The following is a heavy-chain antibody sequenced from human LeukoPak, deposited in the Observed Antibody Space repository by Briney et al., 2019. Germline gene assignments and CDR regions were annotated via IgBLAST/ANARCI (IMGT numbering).Heavy chain of an antibody. Sequence: GGSLRLSCAASGVTFRRSAMSWVCQAPGKGLEWVSAISRDGDTRYYADSVKGRFTISRDISNNTLVLQLNSQRAEDTAVYYCAKEEVPNDYWGQGTLVTVSS. CDR1: GVTFRRSA. CDR2: ISRDGDTR. J-gene: IGHJ4*02. CDR3: AKEEVPNDY. D-gene: IGHD1-1*01. V-gene: IGHV3-23*01.